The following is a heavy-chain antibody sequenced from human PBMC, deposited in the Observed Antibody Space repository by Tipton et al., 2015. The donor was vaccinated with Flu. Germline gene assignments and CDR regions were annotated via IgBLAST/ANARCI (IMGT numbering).Heavy chain of an antibody. J-gene: IGHJ5*02. CDR3: ARRDYSNYVSDPKSWFDP. V-gene: IGHV4-38-2*01. CDR1: GYSISTGHY. Sequence: LRLSCDVSGYSISTGHYWGWIRQPPGKGLEWIGAIDHSGSTYYTPSLKSRVTISIDTSKNQFSLNMRSVTAADMAVYYCARRDYSNYVSDPKSWFDPWGQGTLVAVSS. D-gene: IGHD4-11*01. CDR2: IDHSGST.